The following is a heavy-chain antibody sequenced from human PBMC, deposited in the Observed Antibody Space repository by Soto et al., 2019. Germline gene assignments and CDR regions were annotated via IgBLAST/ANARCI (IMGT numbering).Heavy chain of an antibody. CDR2: ISNNDNT. CDR3: ASLGRNYYNGMDV. CDR1: GASISSYY. V-gene: IGHV4-4*07. Sequence: QVQLQESGPGLVQPSETLSLTCSVSGASISSYYWAWIRQPAGKGLEWIGRISNNDNTKYNPSLVSRVTMSLDTSKNQLFLTLKSVTAADTAVYYCASLGRNYYNGMDVWGQGTTVTVSS. J-gene: IGHJ6*02.